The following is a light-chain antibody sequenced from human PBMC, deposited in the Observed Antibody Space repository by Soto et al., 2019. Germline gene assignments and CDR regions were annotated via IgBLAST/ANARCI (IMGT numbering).Light chain of an antibody. V-gene: IGKV1-5*01. Sequence: DIQLTQSPSTLSASAGDTVTITCRASQSINRRLAWYQQKPGKAPRLLIYDVSTLESGVPSRFSGSGSGTEFILNISSLQPDDFATYYCQQYDSYSWTFDQGTKVDIK. CDR1: QSINRR. J-gene: IGKJ1*01. CDR3: QQYDSYSWT. CDR2: DVS.